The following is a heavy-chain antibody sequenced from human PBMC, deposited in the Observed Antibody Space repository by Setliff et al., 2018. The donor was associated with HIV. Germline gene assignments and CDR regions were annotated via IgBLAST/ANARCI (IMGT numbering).Heavy chain of an antibody. Sequence: GGSLRLSCAASGFTFRNYKFNWVRQAPGRGLEWVSSISIGSGGAIDYADSVQGRFTISRDNSKNSLYLQMNGLRVEDTAVYYCARDSSSWYEFYFDCWGQGTLVTVSS. CDR1: GFTFRNYK. CDR3: ARDSSSWYEFYFDC. CDR2: ISIGSGGAI. J-gene: IGHJ4*02. V-gene: IGHV3-48*03. D-gene: IGHD6-13*01.